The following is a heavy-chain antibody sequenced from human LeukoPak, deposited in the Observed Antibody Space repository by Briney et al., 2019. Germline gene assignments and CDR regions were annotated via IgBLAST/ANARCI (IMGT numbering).Heavy chain of an antibody. J-gene: IGHJ5*02. V-gene: IGHV3-30*18. CDR2: VSLYGSDE. CDR3: AKGPRIIAGGPLDP. D-gene: IGHD6-13*01. CDR1: GFNFTNYG. Sequence: PGRSLRLSCAASGFNFTNYGMNWVRQAPGKGLEWVAAVSLYGSDEYYADSVRGRFTISRDNSRNTLYLQMNSLRAEHTAVYYCAKGPRIIAGGPLDPWGQGTLVTVSS.